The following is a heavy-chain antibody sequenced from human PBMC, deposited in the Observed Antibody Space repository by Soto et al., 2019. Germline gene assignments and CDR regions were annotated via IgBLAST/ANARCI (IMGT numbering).Heavy chain of an antibody. V-gene: IGHV3-66*01. D-gene: IGHD1-26*01. CDR1: GFIVSSNY. J-gene: IGHJ3*01. CDR3: ARRWG. CDR2: IYSGGTT. Sequence: EVQLVESGGGLVQPGGSLRLSCAASGFIVSSNYMRWVRQAPGKGPEWVALIYSGGTTHYAESVKGRFTISRDKSKNTLYLQMNSLRAEDTAVYYCARRWGWGHGTMVTVSS.